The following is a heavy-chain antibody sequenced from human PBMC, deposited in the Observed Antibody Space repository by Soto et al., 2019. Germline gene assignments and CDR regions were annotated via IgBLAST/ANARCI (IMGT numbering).Heavy chain of an antibody. Sequence: GGSLRLSCAASEFTFRRDAMHWVRQAPGKGLEWVATISYGGTDKFYADSVKGRFIISRDNSNNTLYLQMNSLRTDDTAVYYCAKDQYCSGGSCYHPLDTWFDPWGPGTLVPVSS. CDR1: EFTFRRDA. J-gene: IGHJ5*02. D-gene: IGHD2-15*01. CDR3: AKDQYCSGGSCYHPLDTWFDP. V-gene: IGHV3-30*04. CDR2: ISYGGTDK.